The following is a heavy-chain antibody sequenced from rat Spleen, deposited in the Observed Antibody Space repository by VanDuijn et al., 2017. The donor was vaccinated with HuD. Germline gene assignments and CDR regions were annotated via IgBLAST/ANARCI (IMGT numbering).Heavy chain of an antibody. V-gene: IGHV5-29*01. J-gene: IGHJ2*01. CDR1: GFTFSDYY. Sequence: EVQLVESDGGLVQPGRSLKLSCAASGFTFSDYYMAWVRQAPTKGLEWVATISYDGSSTYYRDSVKGRFTISRDNAKSTLYLQMDSLRSEDTATYYCARHRGDYFDYWGQGVMVTVSS. CDR2: ISYDGSST. CDR3: ARHRGDYFDY.